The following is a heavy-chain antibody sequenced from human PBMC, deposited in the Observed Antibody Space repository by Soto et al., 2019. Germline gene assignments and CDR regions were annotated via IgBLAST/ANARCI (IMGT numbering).Heavy chain of an antibody. CDR1: GGSISSSSYY. D-gene: IGHD3-3*01. Sequence: PSETLSLTCTVSGGSISSSSYYWGWIRQPPGKGLEWIGSIYYSGSTYYNPSLKSRVTISVDTSKNQFSLKLSSVTAADTAVYYCARHIPVLEWLFDYWGQGTLVTVSS. CDR3: ARHIPVLEWLFDY. J-gene: IGHJ4*02. V-gene: IGHV4-39*01. CDR2: IYYSGST.